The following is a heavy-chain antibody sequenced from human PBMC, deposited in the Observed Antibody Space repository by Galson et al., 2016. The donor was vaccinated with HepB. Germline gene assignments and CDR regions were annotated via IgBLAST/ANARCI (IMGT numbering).Heavy chain of an antibody. CDR2: IFYSGHT. CDR3: ARDDSGGWYGFHYGMDV. CDR1: AGSIRRVAYY. Sequence: ETLSLTCSVSAGSIRRVAYYWSWIRQHPGKGLEWIGYIFYSGHTYYNPSLKSRVTISVDTSKNQFSLKLSSVTAADTAVYYCARDDSGGWYGFHYGMDVWGQGTTVTASS. J-gene: IGHJ6*02. D-gene: IGHD6-19*01. V-gene: IGHV4-61*08.